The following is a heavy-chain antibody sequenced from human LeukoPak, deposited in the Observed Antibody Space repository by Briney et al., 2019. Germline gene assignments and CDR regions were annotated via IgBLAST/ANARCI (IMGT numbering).Heavy chain of an antibody. CDR3: ASALEPTSDAFDI. D-gene: IGHD1-1*01. CDR1: GYTFTSYY. J-gene: IGHJ3*02. CDR2: INPSGGST. V-gene: IGHV1-46*01. Sequence: ASVTVSCTASGYTFTSYYMHWVRQAPGQGLEWMGIINPSGGSTSYAQKFQGRVTMTRDTSTSTVYMELSSLRSEDTAVYYCASALEPTSDAFDIWGQGTMVTVSS.